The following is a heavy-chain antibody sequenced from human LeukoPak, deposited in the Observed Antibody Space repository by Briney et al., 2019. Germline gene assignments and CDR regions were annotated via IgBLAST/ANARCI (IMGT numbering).Heavy chain of an antibody. CDR1: GFTFRSYE. CDR2: ISSSGSTK. J-gene: IGHJ4*02. V-gene: IGHV3-48*03. D-gene: IGHD6-13*01. CDR3: AREVPYSSTWYMQNPL. Sequence: GGSLRLSCAASGFTFRSYEMNWVRQAPGKGLEWASYISSSGSTKYYADSVRGRFTISRDNAKNSLYLQMNSLRAEDTAVYYCAREVPYSSTWYMQNPLWGQGTLVTVSS.